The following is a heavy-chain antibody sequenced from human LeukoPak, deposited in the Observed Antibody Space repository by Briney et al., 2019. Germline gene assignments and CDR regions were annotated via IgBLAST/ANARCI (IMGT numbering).Heavy chain of an antibody. J-gene: IGHJ3*02. CDR1: RFTFSSYS. V-gene: IGHV3-21*04. CDR3: ARVMITFGGVIVNNAFDI. CDR2: ISSSSSYI. D-gene: IGHD3-16*02. Sequence: GGSLRLSCAASRFTFSSYSMNWVRQAPGKGLEWVSSISSSSSYIYYADSVKGRFTISRDNAKNSLYLQMNSLRAEDTALYYCARVMITFGGVIVNNAFDIWGQGTMVTVSS.